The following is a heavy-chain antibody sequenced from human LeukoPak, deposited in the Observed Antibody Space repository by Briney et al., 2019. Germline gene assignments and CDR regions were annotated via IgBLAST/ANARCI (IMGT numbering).Heavy chain of an antibody. Sequence: ASVKVSCKASGYTFTSYGLSWVRQAPGQGLEWMGWISAYNGNTSYAQKLQGRVTMTTDTSTSTAYMELRSLRSDDTAVYYCARGAPYTNHLRIDYWGQGTLVTVSS. CDR2: ISAYNGNT. V-gene: IGHV1-18*01. CDR3: ARGAPYTNHLRIDY. CDR1: GYTFTSYG. J-gene: IGHJ4*02.